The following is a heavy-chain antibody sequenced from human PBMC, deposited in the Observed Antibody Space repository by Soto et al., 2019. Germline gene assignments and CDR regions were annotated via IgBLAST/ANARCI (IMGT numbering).Heavy chain of an antibody. V-gene: IGHV1-18*01. CDR1: GYTFTGYG. Sequence: QVQLVQSGAEVKKPGASLRVSCKTSGYTFTGYGIGWVRQAPRQGLEWMGCIYPHSGNTDYARSLQGRVTMTTDTSTTTAYLELRSLRSDATAVYYCARRPIASDYLLIPFDSWGQGTLVTVSS. D-gene: IGHD3-22*01. J-gene: IGHJ4*02. CDR2: IYPHSGNT. CDR3: ARRPIASDYLLIPFDS.